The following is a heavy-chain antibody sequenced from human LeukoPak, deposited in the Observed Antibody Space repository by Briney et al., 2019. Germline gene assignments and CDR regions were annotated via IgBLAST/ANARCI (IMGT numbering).Heavy chain of an antibody. CDR3: ARDFGYDSGTYPVH. CDR1: GFTFSSYA. D-gene: IGHD3-10*01. Sequence: PGRSLRLSCAASGFTFSSYAMHWVRQAPGKGLEWVAVISYDGSNKYYADSVKGRFTISRDNSKNTLYLQMNSLRTEDTAVYYCARDFGYDSGTYPVHWGQGTLVTVSS. CDR2: ISYDGSNK. J-gene: IGHJ4*02. V-gene: IGHV3-30*04.